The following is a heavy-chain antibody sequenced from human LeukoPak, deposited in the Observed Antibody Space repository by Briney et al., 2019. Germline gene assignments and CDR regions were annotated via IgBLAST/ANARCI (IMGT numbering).Heavy chain of an antibody. Sequence: SETLSLTCTVSGGSISSSSYSWGWIRQPPGKGLEWIGSIYYSGSTYYNPSLKSRVTISVDTSKNQFSLKLSSVTAADTAVYYCARHEGRYCSGGSCSYFDYWGQGTLVTVSS. D-gene: IGHD2-15*01. CDR1: GGSISSSSYS. CDR2: IYYSGST. V-gene: IGHV4-39*01. J-gene: IGHJ4*02. CDR3: ARHEGRYCSGGSCSYFDY.